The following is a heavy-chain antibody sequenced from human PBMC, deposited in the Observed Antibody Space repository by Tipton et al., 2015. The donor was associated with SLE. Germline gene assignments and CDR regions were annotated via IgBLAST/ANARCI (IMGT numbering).Heavy chain of an antibody. CDR1: GFSFSTYP. D-gene: IGHD2-8*01. J-gene: IGHJ3*02. CDR2: ISGNGGNT. Sequence: SLRLSCAASGFSFSTYPMSWVRQAPGKGLEWVSAISGNGGNTYYADSVKGRVTISRDNSKNTLHLQMNSLRPEDTAAYYRAKERTYCSNGVCYTNGFDIWGQGTKVTVSS. CDR3: AKERTYCSNGVCYTNGFDI. V-gene: IGHV3-23*01.